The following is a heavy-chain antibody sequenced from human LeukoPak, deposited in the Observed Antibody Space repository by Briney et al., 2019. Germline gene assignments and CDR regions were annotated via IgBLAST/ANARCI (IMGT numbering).Heavy chain of an antibody. V-gene: IGHV3-30*02. J-gene: IGHJ3*02. CDR2: IRYDGSNK. CDR3: AKVLGEDSPDDAFDI. CDR1: GFIFNTYV. Sequence: GGSLRLSCAASGFIFNTYVMHWVRQAPGKGLEWLAFIRYDGSNKNYADSVKGRFTISRDNTKNSLYLQMNSLRAEDTAVYYCAKVLGEDSPDDAFDIWGQGTMVTVSS. D-gene: IGHD3-16*01.